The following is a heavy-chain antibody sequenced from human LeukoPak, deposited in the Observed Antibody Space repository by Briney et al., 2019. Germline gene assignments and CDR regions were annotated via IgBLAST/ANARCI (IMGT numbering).Heavy chain of an antibody. CDR3: AKDQSSEWYGYYYYYMDV. D-gene: IGHD6-19*01. CDR1: GYTFTANY. V-gene: IGHV1-2*02. Sequence: GASVKVSCKPSGYTFTANYIHWVRQAPGQGLEWMAWINPNSGVTNYAQKFKGRVTMTRDTSSSTAYMDLSRLRSDDTAVYYCAKDQSSEWYGYYYYYMDVWGKGTTVTISS. J-gene: IGHJ6*03. CDR2: INPNSGVT.